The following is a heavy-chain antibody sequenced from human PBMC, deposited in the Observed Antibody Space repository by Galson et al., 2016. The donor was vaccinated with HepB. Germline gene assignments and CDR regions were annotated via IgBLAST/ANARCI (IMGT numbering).Heavy chain of an antibody. CDR3: AKDGGVDCWPRCGDVY. CDR1: GFTFSRYS. D-gene: IGHD2-21*02. Sequence: SLRLSCAASGFTFSRYSMSWVRQAPGKGLEWVSSISGSGGSTNYADSVKGRFTISRDNSKNTLYLQMNSLRAEDTAVYYCAKDGGVDCWPRCGDVYWGQGTLVTVTS. V-gene: IGHV3-23*01. CDR2: ISGSGGST. J-gene: IGHJ4*02.